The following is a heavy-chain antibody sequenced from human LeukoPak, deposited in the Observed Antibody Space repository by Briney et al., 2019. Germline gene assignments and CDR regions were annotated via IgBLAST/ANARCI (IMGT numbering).Heavy chain of an antibody. CDR2: INPVGST. J-gene: IGHJ4*02. V-gene: IGHV4-34*01. Sequence: SETLSLTCAVYAGAFSDYYWSWIRQPPGKGLEWIGEINPVGSTNYNPSLKSRVTISVDTSKTQFALKLTSVTAADTAVYYCARSSGSYSLWGQGTLVTVSS. CDR1: AGAFSDYY. D-gene: IGHD3-10*01. CDR3: ARSSGSYSL.